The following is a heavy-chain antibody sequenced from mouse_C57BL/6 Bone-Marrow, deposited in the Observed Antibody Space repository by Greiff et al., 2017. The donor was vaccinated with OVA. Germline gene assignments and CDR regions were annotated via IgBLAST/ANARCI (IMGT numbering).Heavy chain of an antibody. CDR1: GYTFTSYW. V-gene: IGHV1-59*01. CDR2: IDPSDSYT. J-gene: IGHJ3*01. Sequence: QVQLQQPGAELVRPGTSVKLSCKASGYTFTSYWMHWVKQRPGQGLEWIGVIDPSDSYTNYNQKFKGKATLTVDTSSSTAYMQLSSLTSEDSAVYYGARSLYYYGSSFWFAYWGQGTLVTVSA. CDR3: ARSLYYYGSSFWFAY. D-gene: IGHD1-1*01.